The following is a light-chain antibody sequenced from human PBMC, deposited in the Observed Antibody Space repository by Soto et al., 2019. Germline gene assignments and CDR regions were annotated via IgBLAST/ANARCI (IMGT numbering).Light chain of an antibody. CDR2: DAT. CDR1: QSISRW. V-gene: IGKV1-5*01. CDR3: QQYSSYWT. J-gene: IGKJ1*01. Sequence: DLQITQSPSTLSGSVGDSFTLTCRASQSISRWLAWYQQKPGKAPKLPIHDATSLESGVPSRFSGSGSGTEFTLTISSLQPDDFATYYCQQYSSYWTFAQGTRWMS.